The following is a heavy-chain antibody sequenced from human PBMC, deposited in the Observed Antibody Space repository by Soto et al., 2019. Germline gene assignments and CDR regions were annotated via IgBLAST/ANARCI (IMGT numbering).Heavy chain of an antibody. CDR1: GGTFSSYT. CDR3: ARGRYCSGGSCYDSYYYYMDV. D-gene: IGHD2-15*01. V-gene: IGHV1-69*02. Sequence: QVQLVQSGAEVKKPGSSVKVSGKASGGTFSSYTISWVRQAPGHGLEWMGRIIPILGIANYAQKFQGRVTITADKSTSTAYMELSSLRSEDTAVYYCARGRYCSGGSCYDSYYYYMDVWGKGTTVTVSS. J-gene: IGHJ6*03. CDR2: IIPILGIA.